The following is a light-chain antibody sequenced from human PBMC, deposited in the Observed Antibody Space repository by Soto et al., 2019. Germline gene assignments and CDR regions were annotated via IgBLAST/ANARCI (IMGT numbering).Light chain of an antibody. CDR3: QHYNNRPLT. CDR2: GAS. CDR1: QSVGSN. Sequence: EIVMTQSPATLSVSPGERATLSCRAGQSVGSNLAWYQHKPGQAPRLLIYGASSRATGIPARFSGSGSGTEFTLTISSLQSEDSAVYYCQHYNNRPLTCGGGAKVEIK. J-gene: IGKJ4*01. V-gene: IGKV3-15*01.